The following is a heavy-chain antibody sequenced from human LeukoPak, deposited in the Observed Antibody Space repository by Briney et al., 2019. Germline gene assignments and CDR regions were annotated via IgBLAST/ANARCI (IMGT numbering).Heavy chain of an antibody. Sequence: PGGSLRLSCAASGFRFDDYGMSWVRHVPGKGLEWVSGTNWDGASTGYADSVKGRFTISRDNVKNFLYLQMSSLRVEDTALYFCGRVYCSTTSCYDYYDYYMDVWGKGTTVTVSS. CDR3: GRVYCSTTSCYDYYDYYMDV. V-gene: IGHV3-20*04. D-gene: IGHD2-2*01. CDR1: GFRFDDYG. CDR2: TNWDGAST. J-gene: IGHJ6*03.